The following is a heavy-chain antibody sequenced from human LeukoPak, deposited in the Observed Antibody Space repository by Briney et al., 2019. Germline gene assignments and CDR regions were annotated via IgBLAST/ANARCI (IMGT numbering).Heavy chain of an antibody. Sequence: GGSLRLSCAASGFTFSSFSMKWVRQVPGKGLEWVSSISSGSKYIYYGDSVKGRFSISRDNAKNSLYLQMNSLRAEDTAVYYCAKGLRWNYYGSGSYGGTDAFDIWGQGTMVTVSS. CDR3: AKGLRWNYYGSGSYGGTDAFDI. J-gene: IGHJ3*02. V-gene: IGHV3-21*01. D-gene: IGHD3-10*01. CDR2: ISSGSKYI. CDR1: GFTFSSFS.